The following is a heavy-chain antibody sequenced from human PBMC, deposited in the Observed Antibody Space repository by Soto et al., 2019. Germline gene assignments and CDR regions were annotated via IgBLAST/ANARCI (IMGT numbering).Heavy chain of an antibody. V-gene: IGHV3-74*01. CDR2: ISGDGRNT. Sequence: EVRLVESGGGLVQPGGSLRLSGAASGFTLSRHWMNWVRKAPGKGLLWLSRISGDGRNTNNADSVKGRFTSSRDNPKNTLYLQMNSLRVEDTAVYFCARGGPYASGSSYFDYWGQGVLVTVSS. D-gene: IGHD3-10*01. CDR3: ARGGPYASGSSYFDY. J-gene: IGHJ4*02. CDR1: GFTLSRHW.